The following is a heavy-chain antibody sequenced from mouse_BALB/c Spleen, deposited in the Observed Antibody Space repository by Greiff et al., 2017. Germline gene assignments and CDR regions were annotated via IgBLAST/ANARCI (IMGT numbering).Heavy chain of an antibody. CDR2: IDPANGNT. CDR1: GFNIKDTY. J-gene: IGHJ2*01. Sequence: LVESGAELVKPGASVKLSCTASGFNIKDTYMHWVKQRPEQGLEWIGRIDPANGNTKYDPKFQGKATLTADTSSNTTYLQLSSLTSEDTAVYDSAREGEYGLYYFDYWGQGTTLTVSS. D-gene: IGHD1-2*01. V-gene: IGHV14-3*02. CDR3: AREGEYGLYYFDY.